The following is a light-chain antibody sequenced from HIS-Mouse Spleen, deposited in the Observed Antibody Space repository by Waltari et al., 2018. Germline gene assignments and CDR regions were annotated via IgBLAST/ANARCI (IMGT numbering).Light chain of an antibody. J-gene: IGKJ1*01. Sequence: DIQLTQSPSFLSASVGDRVTITCRASQGISSYLAWYQQKPGKAPKLLIYAASTLQSGVPSRVGGSVSEKEFTLTTSSLQPEDFATYYCRQLNSYPPSFGEGTKVEIK. CDR3: RQLNSYPPS. V-gene: IGKV1-9*01. CDR1: QGISSY. CDR2: AAS.